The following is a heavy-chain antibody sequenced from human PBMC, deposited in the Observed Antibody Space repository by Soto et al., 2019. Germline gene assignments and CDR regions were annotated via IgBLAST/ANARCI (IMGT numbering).Heavy chain of an antibody. CDR3: ARTPGWYFDV. CDR1: GASVSTDGYY. D-gene: IGHD6-19*01. Sequence: SETLSLTCTVSGASVSTDGYYWSWIRQPPGKGLEWIGCIYASGNTDYNPSLKSRVTMSVDTSKNQFSLRLTSLTAADTAVYYCARTPGWYFDVWGQGTLVTVSS. CDR2: IYASGNT. V-gene: IGHV4-61*08. J-gene: IGHJ4*02.